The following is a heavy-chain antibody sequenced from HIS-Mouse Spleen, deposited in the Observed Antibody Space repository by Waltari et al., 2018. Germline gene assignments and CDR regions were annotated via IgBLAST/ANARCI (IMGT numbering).Heavy chain of an antibody. D-gene: IGHD3-3*01. Sequence: QVQLQESGPGLVKPSQTLSLTCTVPGGSLSRGCSFWTWIRQPPGQCLEWIGYIYYSGSTYYNPSLKSRVTISVDTSKNQFSLKLSSVTAADTAVYYCARSPYYDFWSGYSDNWFDPWGQGTLVTVSS. V-gene: IGHV4-31*03. CDR3: ARSPYYDFWSGYSDNWFDP. CDR2: IYYSGST. J-gene: IGHJ5*02. CDR1: GGSLSRGCSF.